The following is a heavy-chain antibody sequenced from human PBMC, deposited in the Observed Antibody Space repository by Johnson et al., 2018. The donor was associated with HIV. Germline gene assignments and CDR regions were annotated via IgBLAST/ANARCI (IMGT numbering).Heavy chain of an antibody. CDR1: GFTVSSNY. D-gene: IGHD6-13*01. CDR3: ARGPGYGSSWYVNTDAFDI. CDR2: ISGSGGST. J-gene: IGHJ3*02. Sequence: MLLVESGGGMVQPGGSLRLSCAASGFTVSSNYMSWVRQAPGKGLEWVSAISGSGGSTYYADSVKGRFTISRDNSKNTLYLQMNSLRAEDTAVYYCARGPGYGSSWYVNTDAFDIWGQGTLVTVSS. V-gene: IGHV3-23*04.